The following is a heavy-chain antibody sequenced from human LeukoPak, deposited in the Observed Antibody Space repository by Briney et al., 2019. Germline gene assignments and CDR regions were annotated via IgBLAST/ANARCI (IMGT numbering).Heavy chain of an antibody. CDR3: ARDSRAALRFEYFQH. J-gene: IGHJ1*01. V-gene: IGHV1-69*01. Sequence: SVTVSCKASVGTFSSYAICWVRQAPGQGLEWVGGIIPIFGTANYAQKFQGRVTITADESTSTAYMELSSLRSEDTAVYYCARDSRAALRFEYFQHWGQGTLVTVSS. D-gene: IGHD6-6*01. CDR2: IIPIFGTA. CDR1: VGTFSSYA.